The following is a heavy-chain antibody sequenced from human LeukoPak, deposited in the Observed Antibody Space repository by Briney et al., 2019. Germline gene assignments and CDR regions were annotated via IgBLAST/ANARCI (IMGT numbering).Heavy chain of an antibody. CDR2: IYHSGST. J-gene: IGHJ4*02. CDR1: GYSISSGYY. Sequence: SETLSLTCAVSGYSISSGYYWGWIRQPPGKGLEWIGRIYHSGSTYYNPSLKDRVTISVDTSKNQFSLKLSSVTAADTAVYYCASFHCGGDCYDYWGPGTLVTVSS. D-gene: IGHD2-21*01. V-gene: IGHV4-38-2*01. CDR3: ASFHCGGDCYDY.